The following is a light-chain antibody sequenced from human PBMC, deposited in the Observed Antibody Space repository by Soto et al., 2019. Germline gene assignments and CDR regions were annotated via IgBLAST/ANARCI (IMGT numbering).Light chain of an antibody. Sequence: QSALTQPASVSGSPGQSITISCTETNSDVGGGYTYVAWYQQHPGKAPKLMIYDVSNRPSGVSNRFSGSKFGTTASLTISGLQAEDEADYYCNSYTTTNTLVVFGGGTKVTVL. J-gene: IGLJ2*01. CDR1: NSDVGGGYTY. CDR3: NSYTTTNTLVV. CDR2: DVS. V-gene: IGLV2-14*01.